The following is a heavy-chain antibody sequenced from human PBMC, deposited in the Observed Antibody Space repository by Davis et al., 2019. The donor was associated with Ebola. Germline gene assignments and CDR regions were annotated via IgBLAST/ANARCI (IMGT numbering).Heavy chain of an antibody. D-gene: IGHD3-9*01. Sequence: MPSETLSLTCTVSGGSISSYYWSWIRQPPGKGLEWIGYIYYSGSTNYNPSLKSRVTISVDTSKNQFSLKLSSVPAADTAVYYCARGRSILTGYRRFDPWGQGTLVTVSS. CDR2: IYYSGST. V-gene: IGHV4-59*12. CDR1: GGSISSYY. CDR3: ARGRSILTGYRRFDP. J-gene: IGHJ5*02.